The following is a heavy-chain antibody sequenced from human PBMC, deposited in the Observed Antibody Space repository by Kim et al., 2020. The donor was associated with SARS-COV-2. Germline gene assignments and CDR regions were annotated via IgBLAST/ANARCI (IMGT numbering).Heavy chain of an antibody. CDR3: ARDLPVSAAVTDYMDV. CDR1: GFTFSSYG. D-gene: IGHD2-2*01. Sequence: GGSLRLSCAASGFTFSSYGMHWVRPAPGKGLEWVAVIWYDGSNKYYADSVKGRFTISRDNSKNTLYLQMNSLRAEDTAVYYCARDLPVSAAVTDYMDVWGKGTTVTVAS. J-gene: IGHJ6*03. CDR2: IWYDGSNK. V-gene: IGHV3-33*01.